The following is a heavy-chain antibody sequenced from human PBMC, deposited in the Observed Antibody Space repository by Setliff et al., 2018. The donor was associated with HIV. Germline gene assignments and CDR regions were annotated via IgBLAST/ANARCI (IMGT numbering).Heavy chain of an antibody. CDR1: GYSFTTYS. V-gene: IGHV7-4-1*02. CDR3: ARNSPFPPSSGAHFDF. Sequence: ASVKVSCKASGYSFTTYSINWLRQAPGQGPEWMGWIHTSTGKPTYVRDFTGRFVFSLDTSVNTAFLQISGLKTEDTAVYYCARNSPFPPSSGAHFDFWGPGTLVTVSS. J-gene: IGHJ4*02. D-gene: IGHD3-22*01. CDR2: IHTSTGKP.